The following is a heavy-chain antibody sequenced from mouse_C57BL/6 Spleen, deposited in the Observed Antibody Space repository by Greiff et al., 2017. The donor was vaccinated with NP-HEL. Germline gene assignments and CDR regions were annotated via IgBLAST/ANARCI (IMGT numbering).Heavy chain of an antibody. CDR2: ITPSNGGI. CDR1: GYTFTSYW. D-gene: IGHD1-1*01. V-gene: IGHV1-53*01. CDR3: AREGGNYYGSKDY. J-gene: IGHJ2*01. Sequence: QVQLKQPGTELVKPGASVKLSCKASGYTFTSYWMHWVKQRPGQGLEWIGNITPSNGGINYNEKFKSKATLTVDKSSTTAYMQLSSQTYEDSAVYYSAREGGNYYGSKDYWGQGTTLTVSA.